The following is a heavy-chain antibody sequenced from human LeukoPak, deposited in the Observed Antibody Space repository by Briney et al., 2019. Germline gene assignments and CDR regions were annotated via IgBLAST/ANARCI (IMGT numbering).Heavy chain of an antibody. D-gene: IGHD3-22*01. Sequence: GGSLRLSCAASGFTFSSYAMHWVRQAPGKGLEWVAVISYDGSNKYYADSVKGRFTISRDNSKNTLYLQMNSLRAEDTAVYYCAREMYYYDSSGFFDYWGQGTLVTVSS. CDR1: GFTFSSYA. CDR2: ISYDGSNK. CDR3: AREMYYYDSSGFFDY. V-gene: IGHV3-30-3*01. J-gene: IGHJ4*02.